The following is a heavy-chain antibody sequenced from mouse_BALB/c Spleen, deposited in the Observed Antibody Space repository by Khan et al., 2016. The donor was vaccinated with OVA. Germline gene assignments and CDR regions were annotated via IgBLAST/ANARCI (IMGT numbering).Heavy chain of an antibody. CDR3: ARSNYYGSGLYAMDY. CDR2: ISPGSGGA. Sequence: DLVKPGASVKLSCKASGYTFTSYWINWIKQRPGQGLEWIGQISPGSGGAYYNDMFKAKATLTVDTSSSTPYIQLSSLSSEDSAVYFCARSNYYGSGLYAMDYWGQGTSVTVSS. J-gene: IGHJ4*01. V-gene: IGHV1S41*01. CDR1: GYTFTSYW. D-gene: IGHD1-1*01.